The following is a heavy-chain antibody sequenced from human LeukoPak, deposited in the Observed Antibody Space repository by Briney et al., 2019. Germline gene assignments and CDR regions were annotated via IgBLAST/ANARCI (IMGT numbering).Heavy chain of an antibody. CDR2: IYYSGST. CDR1: GGSISSYY. J-gene: IGHJ6*03. D-gene: IGHD5-24*01. Sequence: PSETLALTCTVSGGSISSYYWSWIRQPPGKGLEWIGYIYYSGSTNYNPSLKSRVTISVDTYKNQFSLKLRSVTAADTAVYYYARGEGRRDSYNLSWYYYMYVWGKGTTVTLSS. V-gene: IGHV4-59*01. CDR3: ARGEGRRDSYNLSWYYYMYV.